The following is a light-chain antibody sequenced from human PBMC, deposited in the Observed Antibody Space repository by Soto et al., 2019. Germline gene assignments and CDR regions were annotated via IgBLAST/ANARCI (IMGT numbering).Light chain of an antibody. CDR1: QSFGSSY. CDR2: GAS. J-gene: IGKJ1*01. Sequence: EIVLTQSPGTLSLSPGERATLSCRASQSFGSSYLAWYQQKPGQAPRLLIYGASNRATGIPDRFRGSGSGTDFTLTISRLEPEDFAVYYCQQFASSTWAFGQGIKVEIK. V-gene: IGKV3-20*01. CDR3: QQFASSTWA.